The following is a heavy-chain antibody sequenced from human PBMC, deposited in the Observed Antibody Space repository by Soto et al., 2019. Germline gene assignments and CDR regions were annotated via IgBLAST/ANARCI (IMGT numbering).Heavy chain of an antibody. V-gene: IGHV4-59*01. CDR1: GGSISSYY. D-gene: IGHD2-15*01. J-gene: IGHJ6*02. CDR3: ARDRVVVAATRGPYYYYGMDV. Sequence: SETLSLTCTVSGGSISSYYWSWIRQPPGKGLEWIGYIYYSGSTNYNPSLKSRVTISVDTSKNQFSLKLSSVTAADTAVYYCARDRVVVAATRGPYYYYGMDVWGQGTTVTVSS. CDR2: IYYSGST.